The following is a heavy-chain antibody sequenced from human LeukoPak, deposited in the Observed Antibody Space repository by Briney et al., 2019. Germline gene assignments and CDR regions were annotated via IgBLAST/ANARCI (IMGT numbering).Heavy chain of an antibody. J-gene: IGHJ4*02. D-gene: IGHD6-19*01. CDR3: ARGKWLRRVGFDY. CDR1: GGSFSGYY. V-gene: IGHV4-34*01. CDR2: INHSGST. Sequence: PSETLSLTCAVCGGSFSGYYWSWIRQPPGKGLEWIGEINHSGSTNYNPSLKSRVTISVDTSKNQFSLKLSSVTAADTAVYYCARGKWLRRVGFDYWGQGTLVTVSS.